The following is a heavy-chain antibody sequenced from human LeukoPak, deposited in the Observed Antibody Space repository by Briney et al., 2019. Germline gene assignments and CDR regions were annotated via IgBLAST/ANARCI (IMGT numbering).Heavy chain of an antibody. Sequence: SETLSLTCADYGGSFSGYYWSWIRQPPGKGLEWIGEINHSGSTNYNPSLKSRVTISVDTSKNQFSLKLSSVTAADTAVYYCARGAYDSSGYYLRPLTYWGQGTLVTVSS. CDR2: INHSGST. J-gene: IGHJ4*02. CDR3: ARGAYDSSGYYLRPLTY. V-gene: IGHV4-34*01. CDR1: GGSFSGYY. D-gene: IGHD3-22*01.